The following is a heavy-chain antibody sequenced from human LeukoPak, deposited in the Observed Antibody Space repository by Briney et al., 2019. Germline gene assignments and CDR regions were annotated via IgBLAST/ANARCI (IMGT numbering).Heavy chain of an antibody. CDR2: ISSSSNYI. CDR3: TTGLKTGPTWGIDY. CDR1: GFTFSSYS. D-gene: IGHD1-7*01. V-gene: IGHV3-21*03. Sequence: PGGSLRLSCAASGFTFSSYSMNWVRQAPGKGLEWVSSISSSSNYIYYPDSVKGRFTISRDNAKNSLYLQMNSLKTEDTAVYYCTTGLKTGPTWGIDYWGQGTLVTASS. J-gene: IGHJ4*02.